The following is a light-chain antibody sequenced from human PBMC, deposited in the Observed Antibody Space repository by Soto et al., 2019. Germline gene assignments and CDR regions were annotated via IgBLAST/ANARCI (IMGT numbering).Light chain of an antibody. CDR2: KAS. Sequence: IQMTQSPSTLSASVGDRVTITCRASQSISSWLAWYQQKPGKAPKLLIYKASNVESGVPSRFSGSGSGTEFTLTISSLQPDDFATYYCQQYNSYSRTFGQGTKVEIK. J-gene: IGKJ1*01. CDR3: QQYNSYSRT. CDR1: QSISSW. V-gene: IGKV1-5*03.